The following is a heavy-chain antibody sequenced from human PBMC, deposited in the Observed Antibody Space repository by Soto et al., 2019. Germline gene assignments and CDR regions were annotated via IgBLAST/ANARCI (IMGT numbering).Heavy chain of an antibody. CDR1: GFTFSSYA. CDR2: ISGSGGST. J-gene: IGHJ4*02. D-gene: IGHD1-26*01. CDR3: ANRSVKRKWELPKDYYFDY. V-gene: IGHV3-23*01. Sequence: GGSLRLSCAASGFTFSSYAMSWVRQAPGKGLEWVSAISGSGGSTYYADSVKGRFTISRDNSKNTLYLQMNSLRAEDTAVYYCANRSVKRKWELPKDYYFDYWGQGTLVTVSS.